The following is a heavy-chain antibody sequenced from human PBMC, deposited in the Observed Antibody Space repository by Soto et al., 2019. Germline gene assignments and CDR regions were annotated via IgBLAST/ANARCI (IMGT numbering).Heavy chain of an antibody. J-gene: IGHJ3*02. CDR3: ARADNWNDASAFDI. Sequence: GTSVKVSCEACGDRFTSYYMHWVRQAPGQGLEWMGIINPSGGSTGYAQKFQGRVTMTRDTSTSTVYMELSSLRSEDTAVYYCARADNWNDASAFDIWGQGTMVTVSS. D-gene: IGHD1-20*01. V-gene: IGHV1-46*03. CDR1: GDRFTSYY. CDR2: INPSGGST.